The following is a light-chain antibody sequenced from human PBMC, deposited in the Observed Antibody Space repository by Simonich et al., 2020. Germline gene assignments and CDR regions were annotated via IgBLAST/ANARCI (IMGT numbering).Light chain of an antibody. CDR2: KVS. CDR1: QSLVHSDGNTY. J-gene: IGKJ4*01. V-gene: IGKV2-30*02. CDR3: MQGTHWPLT. Sequence: DVVMTQSPLSLPVTLGQPASISCRSRQSLVHSDGNTYLNWFQQRPGQSPRRLIYKVSNRDSGVPDRFSGSGSGTDFTLKISRVEAGDVGVYYCMQGTHWPLTFGGGTKVEIK.